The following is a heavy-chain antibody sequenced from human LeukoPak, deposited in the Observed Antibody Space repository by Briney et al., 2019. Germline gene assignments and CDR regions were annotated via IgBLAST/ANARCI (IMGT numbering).Heavy chain of an antibody. V-gene: IGHV3-23*01. CDR2: ISSNGGST. J-gene: IGHJ4*02. CDR3: ARYCSGASCYSGVDC. D-gene: IGHD2-15*01. Sequence: GGSLRLSCAASGFTFGSYMMTWVRQAPGRGLEWVSTISSNGGSTYYADSVKGRFTISRDNSKNTLYLQMSSLRAEDTAVYYCARYCSGASCYSGVDCWGQGTLVPVSS. CDR1: GFTFGSYM.